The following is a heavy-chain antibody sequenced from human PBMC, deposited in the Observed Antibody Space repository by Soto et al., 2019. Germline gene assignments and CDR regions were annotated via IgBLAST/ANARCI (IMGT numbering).Heavy chain of an antibody. CDR3: ARGVVVAMAPVAPYYFDY. CDR2: INHSGST. Sequence: SETLSLTCAVYGGSFSGYYWSWIRQPPGKGLEWIGEINHSGSTNYNPSLKSRVTISVDTSKNQFSLKLSSVTAADTAVYYCARGVVVAMAPVAPYYFDYWGQGTLVTVSS. J-gene: IGHJ4*02. D-gene: IGHD2-15*01. CDR1: GGSFSGYY. V-gene: IGHV4-34*01.